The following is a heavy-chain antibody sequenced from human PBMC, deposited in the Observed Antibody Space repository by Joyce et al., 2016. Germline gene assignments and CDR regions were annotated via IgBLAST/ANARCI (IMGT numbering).Heavy chain of an antibody. Sequence: EVRLLESGGGVVRRGGSLRLSCEVSGFTLRSYVMSWVRQPPGKGLEWVSSIGTPGDNTYYADSVKGRFTISRDNSKNTLYLQMNSLRAEDTATYFCAKVVGSGGVDYWGQGTLVTVSS. V-gene: IGHV3-23*01. CDR1: GFTLRSYV. CDR3: AKVVGSGGVDY. CDR2: IGTPGDNT. D-gene: IGHD6-25*01. J-gene: IGHJ4*02.